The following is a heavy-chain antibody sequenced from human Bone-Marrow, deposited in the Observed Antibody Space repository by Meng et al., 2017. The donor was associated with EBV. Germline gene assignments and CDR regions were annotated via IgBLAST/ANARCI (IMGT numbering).Heavy chain of an antibody. V-gene: IGHV3-53*01. CDR2: IYRGGNT. CDR3: ARGEGDY. CDR1: GFTVRSSY. J-gene: IGHJ4*02. Sequence: VEPGGGFIQPGGYLRLSCAASGFTVRSSYMSWVRQAPGKGLQWVSLIYRGGNTYYADSVKGRFTISRDSSKNTLYLRMSSLRAEDTAVYYCARGEGDYWGQGTLVTVSS.